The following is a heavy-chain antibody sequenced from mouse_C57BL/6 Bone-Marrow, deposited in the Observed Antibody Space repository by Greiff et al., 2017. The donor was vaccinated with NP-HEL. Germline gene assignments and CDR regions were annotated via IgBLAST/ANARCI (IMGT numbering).Heavy chain of an antibody. Sequence: VQLQQPGAELVRPGTSVKLSCKASGYTFTSYWMHWVKQRPGQGLEWIGVIDPSDSYTNYNQKFKGKATLTVDTSSSTAYMQLSSLTSEDSAVYYCARQLRRRFAYWGQGTLVTVSA. V-gene: IGHV1-59*01. D-gene: IGHD3-2*02. CDR2: IDPSDSYT. J-gene: IGHJ3*01. CDR3: ARQLRRRFAY. CDR1: GYTFTSYW.